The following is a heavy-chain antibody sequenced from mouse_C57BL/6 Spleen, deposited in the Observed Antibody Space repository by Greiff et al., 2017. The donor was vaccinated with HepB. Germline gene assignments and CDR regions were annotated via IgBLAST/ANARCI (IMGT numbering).Heavy chain of an antibody. V-gene: IGHV1-52*01. CDR3: ARNYDERELDY. CDR2: IDPSDSET. CDR1: GYTFTSYW. D-gene: IGHD2-4*01. Sequence: QVQLQQPGAELVRPGSSVKLSCKASGYTFTSYWMHWVKQRPIQGLEWIGNIDPSDSETHYNQKFKDKATLTVDKSSSTAYMQLSSLTSEDSAVYYCARNYDERELDYWGQGTTLTVSP. J-gene: IGHJ2*01.